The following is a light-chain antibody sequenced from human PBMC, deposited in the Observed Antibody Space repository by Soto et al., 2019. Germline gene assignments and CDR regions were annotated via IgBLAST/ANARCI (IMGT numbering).Light chain of an antibody. J-gene: IGKJ5*01. Sequence: IVMTQSPLSLSVTPGEAASISCMSSARLLHKNGYNYVDWYMQKPGQSPQLLIYLGSNRASGVPDRFSGSGSDTYFTLEISRVGADDVGVYYCMQGTHWPLTFGQGTRLEIK. CDR2: LGS. V-gene: IGKV2-28*01. CDR1: ARLLHKNGYNY. CDR3: MQGTHWPLT.